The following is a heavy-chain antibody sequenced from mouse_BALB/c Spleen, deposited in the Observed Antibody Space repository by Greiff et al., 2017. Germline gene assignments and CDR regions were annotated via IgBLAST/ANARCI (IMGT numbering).Heavy chain of an antibody. D-gene: IGHD2-2*01. Sequence: EVKLVESGGGLVQPGGSLRLSCATSGFTFTDYYMSWVRQPPGKALEWLGFIRNKANGYTTEYSASVKGRFTISRDNSQSILYLQMNTLRAEDSATYYCARDEVTTYYYAMDYWGQGTSVTVSS. CDR1: GFTFTDYY. J-gene: IGHJ4*01. CDR3: ARDEVTTYYYAMDY. V-gene: IGHV7-3*02. CDR2: IRNKANGYTT.